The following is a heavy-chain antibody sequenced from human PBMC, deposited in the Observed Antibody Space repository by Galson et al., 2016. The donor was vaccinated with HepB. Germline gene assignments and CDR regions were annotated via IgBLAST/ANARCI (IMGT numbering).Heavy chain of an antibody. CDR3: ARDRGYTYGYYFDS. D-gene: IGHD5-18*01. Sequence: SLRLSCAASGFIFSTYNMNWVRQAPGKGLEWVSYITSRTSTVYYADSVKGRFTISRDDAKNSLILQMNSLRAEDTAVYYCARDRGYTYGYYFDSWGQGTLVTVSS. V-gene: IGHV3-48*01. J-gene: IGHJ4*02. CDR2: ITSRTSTV. CDR1: GFIFSTYN.